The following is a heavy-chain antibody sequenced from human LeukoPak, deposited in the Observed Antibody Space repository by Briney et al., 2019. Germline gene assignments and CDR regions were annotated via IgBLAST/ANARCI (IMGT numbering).Heavy chain of an antibody. CDR2: IGGGGAPA. CDR3: TSLGGLDY. CDR1: GFTFTRYG. D-gene: IGHD1-26*01. V-gene: IGHV3-23*01. Sequence: GGSLRLSCVASGFTFTRYGMSWVRRAPGKGLEWVSTIGGGGAPAYYADSVKGRFTISRDNSKNTVYLQTNSLRAEDTAVYYCTSLGGLDYWGQGTLVTVSS. J-gene: IGHJ4*02.